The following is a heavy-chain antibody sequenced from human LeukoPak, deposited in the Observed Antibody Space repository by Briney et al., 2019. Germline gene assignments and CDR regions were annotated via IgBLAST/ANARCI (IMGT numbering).Heavy chain of an antibody. CDR1: GFTFGDYA. Sequence: GGSLRLSCTASGFTFGDYAMSWVRQAPGKGLEWVGFIRSKAYGGTTEYAASVKGRFTISRDDSESIAYLQMNSLKTEDTAVYYCTREVGWELLRSYYFDYWGQGTLVTVSS. CDR2: IRSKAYGGTT. CDR3: TREVGWELLRSYYFDY. D-gene: IGHD1-26*01. J-gene: IGHJ4*02. V-gene: IGHV3-49*04.